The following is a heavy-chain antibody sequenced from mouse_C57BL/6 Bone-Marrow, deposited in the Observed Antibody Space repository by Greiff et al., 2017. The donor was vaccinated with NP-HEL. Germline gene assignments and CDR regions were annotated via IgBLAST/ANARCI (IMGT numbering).Heavy chain of an antibody. CDR2: INPYNGGT. J-gene: IGHJ1*03. CDR3: ARGDYGGWYFDV. CDR1: GYTFTDYY. V-gene: IGHV1-19*01. Sequence: VQLQQSGPVLVKPGASVKMSCKASGYTFTDYYMNWVKQSHGKSLEWIGVINPYNGGTSYNQKFKGKATLTVDKSSSTAYMELNSLTSEDSAVYYCARGDYGGWYFDVWGTGTTVTVSS. D-gene: IGHD1-1*02.